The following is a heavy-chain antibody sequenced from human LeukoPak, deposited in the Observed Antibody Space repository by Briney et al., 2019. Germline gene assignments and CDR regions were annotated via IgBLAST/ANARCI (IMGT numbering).Heavy chain of an antibody. D-gene: IGHD2-2*01. CDR3: ARVYCSSTSCYVFGGYYFDY. V-gene: IGHV4-38-2*02. CDR1: GYSISSGYY. Sequence: SETLSLTCTVSGYSISSGYYWGWIRQPPGKGLEWIGSIYHSGSTYYNPSLKSRVTISVDTSKNQFSLKLSSVTAADTAVYYCARVYCSSTSCYVFGGYYFDYWGQGTLVTVSS. CDR2: IYHSGST. J-gene: IGHJ4*02.